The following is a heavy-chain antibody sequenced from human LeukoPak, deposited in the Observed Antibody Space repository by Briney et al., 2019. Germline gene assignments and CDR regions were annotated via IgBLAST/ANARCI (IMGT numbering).Heavy chain of an antibody. CDR1: GFTFSSYT. CDR2: ITTSDGNS. V-gene: IGHV3-23*01. Sequence: GGSLRLSCAASGFTFSSYTMSWVRQAPGKGLEWVSTITTSDGNSYYADSVKGRFTVSRDNSKNTLFMQMDSLRAEDTAVYYCAKDGGLWVSAHWGDSWGRGTLVTVSS. J-gene: IGHJ4*02. D-gene: IGHD7-27*01. CDR3: AKDGGLWVSAHWGDS.